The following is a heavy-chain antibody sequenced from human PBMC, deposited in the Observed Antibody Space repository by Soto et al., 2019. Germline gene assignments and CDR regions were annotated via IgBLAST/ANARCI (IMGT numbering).Heavy chain of an antibody. CDR1: GFSLSTSGVG. Sequence: QITLKESGPTLVKPTQTLTLTCTFSGFSLSTSGVGVGWIRQPPGKALEWLGFIYWDEDKRYSPSLKSRLTTPQDTSKSQVVLTMTHIDPVDTATYYCALVFTSLAPFDSWGQGTLVTASA. CDR2: IYWDEDK. J-gene: IGHJ4*02. CDR3: ALVFTSLAPFDS. D-gene: IGHD3-10*02. V-gene: IGHV2-5*02.